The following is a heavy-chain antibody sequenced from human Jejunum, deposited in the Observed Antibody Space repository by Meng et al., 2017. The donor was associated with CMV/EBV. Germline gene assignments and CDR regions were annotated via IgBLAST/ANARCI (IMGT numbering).Heavy chain of an antibody. CDR2: ISYDGSDI. J-gene: IGHJ4*02. CDR1: GFTIRSYS. D-gene: IGHD1-26*01. CDR3: TTRVGADLDY. V-gene: IGHV3-30*04. Sequence: LSCVVSGFTIRSYSFHWVRQAPGKGLEWVTVISYDGSDIHYTDSVRGRFIISRDNSKNAVFLQMNSLRVEDTAVYYCTTRVGADLDYWGQGTLVTVSS.